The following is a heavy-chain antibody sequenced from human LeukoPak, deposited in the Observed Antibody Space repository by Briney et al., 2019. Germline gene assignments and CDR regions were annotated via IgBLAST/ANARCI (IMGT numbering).Heavy chain of an antibody. CDR1: GGTFSSYA. CDR2: IIPIFGTA. Sequence: ASVKVSCKASGGTFSSYAISWVRQAPGQGLEWMGRIIPIFGTANYAQKFQGRVTITTDESTSTAYMELSSLRSEDTAVYYCAREDRYSSGWCDYWGQGTLVTVSS. V-gene: IGHV1-69*05. CDR3: AREDRYSSGWCDY. J-gene: IGHJ4*02. D-gene: IGHD6-19*01.